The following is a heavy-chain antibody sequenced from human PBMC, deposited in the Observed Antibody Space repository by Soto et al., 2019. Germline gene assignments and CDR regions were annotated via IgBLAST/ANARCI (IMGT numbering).Heavy chain of an antibody. CDR3: ARDRHNNFFDP. CDR2: IYYSGST. V-gene: IGHV4-31*03. Sequence: SETLSLTCTVSGASMSSGGYYWTWIRQPPGKGLEWIGYIYYSGSTYYNPSLESRVAISLDTSRGQFSLTLHSVTAADTAIYYCARDRHNNFFDPWGQGTLVTVSS. D-gene: IGHD6-6*01. J-gene: IGHJ5*02. CDR1: GASMSSGGYY.